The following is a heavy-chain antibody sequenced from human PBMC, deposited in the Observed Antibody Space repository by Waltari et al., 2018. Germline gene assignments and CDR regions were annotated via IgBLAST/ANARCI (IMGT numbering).Heavy chain of an antibody. CDR3: ARILSGSYSSGSVPVY. V-gene: IGHV4-39*07. D-gene: IGHD6-19*01. CDR1: GGSISSSSYY. CDR2: IYYRGRT. J-gene: IGHJ4*02. Sequence: QLQLQESGPGLVKPSETLSLTCTVSGGSISSSSYYWGWIRQPPGKGLEWIGSIYYRGRTYYNPSLKSRVTISVDTSKNQFSLKLSSVTAADTAVYYCARILSGSYSSGSVPVYWGQGTLVTVSS.